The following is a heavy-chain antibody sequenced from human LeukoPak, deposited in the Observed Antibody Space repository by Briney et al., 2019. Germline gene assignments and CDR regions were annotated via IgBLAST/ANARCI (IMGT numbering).Heavy chain of an antibody. J-gene: IGHJ4*02. CDR3: ALGSPLFDY. CDR1: GGTFSSYA. Sequence: VASMKVSCKASGGTFSSYAISWVRQAHGQGLEWMGGIIPIFGTANYAQKFQGRVTITTDESTSTAYMELSSLRSEDTAVYYCALGSPLFDYWGQGTLVTVSS. V-gene: IGHV1-69*05. CDR2: IIPIFGTA.